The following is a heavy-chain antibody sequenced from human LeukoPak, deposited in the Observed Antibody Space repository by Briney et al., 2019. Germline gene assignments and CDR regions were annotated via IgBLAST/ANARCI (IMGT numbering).Heavy chain of an antibody. D-gene: IGHD1-26*01. J-gene: IGHJ4*02. Sequence: SVKVSCKASGGTFSSYAISWVRQAPGQGLEWMGGIIPIFGTANYAQKFQGRVTITTDESTRKAYMELSSLRSEDTAVYYCARAKVGATLSFDYWGQGTLVTVSS. CDR2: IIPIFGTA. CDR1: GGTFSSYA. V-gene: IGHV1-69*05. CDR3: ARAKVGATLSFDY.